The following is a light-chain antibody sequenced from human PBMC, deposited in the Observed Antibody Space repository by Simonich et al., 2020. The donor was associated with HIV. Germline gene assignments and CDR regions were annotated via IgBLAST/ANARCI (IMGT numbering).Light chain of an antibody. Sequence: QSALTQPASVSGSPGQSITISCTGTSSDVGGYNYVSWYQQHPGKAPKPMIYDVSKRPSGISNRFSGSKSGNTASLTISGLQAEDEADYYCSSYTTSSTYVFGAGTQVAVL. V-gene: IGLV2-14*03. CDR3: SSYTTSSTYV. J-gene: IGLJ1*01. CDR1: SSDVGGYNY. CDR2: DVS.